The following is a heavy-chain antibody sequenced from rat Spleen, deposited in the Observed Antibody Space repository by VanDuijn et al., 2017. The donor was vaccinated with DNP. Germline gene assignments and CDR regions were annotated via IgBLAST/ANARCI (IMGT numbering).Heavy chain of an antibody. CDR2: IRSDGDT. Sequence: QVQLKESGPGLVQPSQTLSLTCTVSGFSLTSYDVHWVRQPPGKGLEWMGRIRSDGDTYYNSALKSRLSISRDTSKSQVFLKMNSLQTEDTAIYDCTRDNSGFDYWGQGVMVTVSS. CDR1: GFSLTSYD. CDR3: TRDNSGFDY. J-gene: IGHJ2*01. V-gene: IGHV2S1*01. D-gene: IGHD4-3*01.